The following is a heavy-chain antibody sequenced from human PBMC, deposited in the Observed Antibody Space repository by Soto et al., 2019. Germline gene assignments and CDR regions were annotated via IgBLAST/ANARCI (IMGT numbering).Heavy chain of an antibody. D-gene: IGHD2-21*02. J-gene: IGHJ5*01. CDR2: VYYTGAT. V-gene: IGHV4-59*12. CDR3: GGDGCSHMTAKQYDS. CDR1: GGSISNYY. Sequence: QVQLQESGPGLVAPSETLSLTCTVSGGSISNYYWTWIRQPPGKGLEWIGFVYYTGATNYNPSLRSRITLNVDPTENKFSLDVSSITSTNTAVHFSGGDGCSHMTAKQYDSWAHGTRVTISS.